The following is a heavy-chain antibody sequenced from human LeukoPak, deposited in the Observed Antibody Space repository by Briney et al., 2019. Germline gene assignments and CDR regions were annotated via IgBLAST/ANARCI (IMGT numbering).Heavy chain of an antibody. D-gene: IGHD6-19*01. J-gene: IGHJ4*02. CDR1: GFTFSSSA. CDR2: ISYDGSKK. V-gene: IGHV3-30*04. CDR3: ARSRSASTSGWYDYFDY. Sequence: GGSLRFSCAASGFTFSSSAMQWVRQAPGKGLEWVAVISYDGSKKYYADSVKGRFTISRDDSKNTLYLQMNSLRGEDTAVYYCARSRSASTSGWYDYFDYWGRGTLVTVSS.